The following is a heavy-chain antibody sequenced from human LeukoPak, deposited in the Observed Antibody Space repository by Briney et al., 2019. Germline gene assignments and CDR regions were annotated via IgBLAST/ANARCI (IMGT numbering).Heavy chain of an antibody. D-gene: IGHD6-13*01. CDR2: INHSGST. CDR3: AILSRYSSSSNRGDY. Sequence: SETLSLTCAVYGGSFSGYYWSWIRQPPGKGLEWIGEINHSGSTNYNPSLKSRVTISVDTSKNQFSLKLSSVTAADTAVYYCAILSRYSSSSNRGDYWGQGTLVTVSS. CDR1: GGSFSGYY. V-gene: IGHV4-34*01. J-gene: IGHJ4*02.